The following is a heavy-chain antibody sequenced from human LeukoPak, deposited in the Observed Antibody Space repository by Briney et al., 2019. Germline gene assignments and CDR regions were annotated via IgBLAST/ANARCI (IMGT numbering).Heavy chain of an antibody. V-gene: IGHV4-4*07. CDR3: ARDGLLLWFGEGGFDP. CDR2: IYTSGST. CDR1: GGSISSYY. Sequence: SETLSLTCTVSGGSISSYYWSWIRQPAGKGLEWIGRIYTSGSTNYNPSLKSRVTMSVDTSKNQFSLKLSSVTAADTAVYYCARDGLLLWFGEGGFDPWGQGTLVTVSS. J-gene: IGHJ5*02. D-gene: IGHD3-10*01.